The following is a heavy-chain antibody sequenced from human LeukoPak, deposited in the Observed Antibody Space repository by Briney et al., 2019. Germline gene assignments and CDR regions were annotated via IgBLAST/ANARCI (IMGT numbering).Heavy chain of an antibody. V-gene: IGHV3-23*01. CDR2: ISGSGDDT. CDR3: AKDRIGAGGTYFDY. J-gene: IGHJ4*02. Sequence: PGGPLRLSCAASGFSFSTYAMNWVRQAPGKGLEWVSAISGSGDDTYYADSVKGRFTISRDNAKYTLFLQVDSLSAEDTAVYYCAKDRIGAGGTYFDYWGQGALVTVSS. D-gene: IGHD6-13*01. CDR1: GFSFSTYA.